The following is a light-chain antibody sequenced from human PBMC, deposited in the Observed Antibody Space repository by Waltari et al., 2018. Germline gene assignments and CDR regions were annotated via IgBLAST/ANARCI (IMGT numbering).Light chain of an antibody. J-gene: IGKJ1*01. Sequence: IVMTQSPTNLSVSPGERATLSCRASPDCSSNVAWYQQKPGQAPRLLIYGASTRATGIPARFSGSGSGTEFTLTISSLQSEDFAVYYCQQYNNWPPTWTFGQGTKVEIK. V-gene: IGKV3-15*01. CDR3: QQYNNWPPTWT. CDR1: PDCSSN. CDR2: GAS.